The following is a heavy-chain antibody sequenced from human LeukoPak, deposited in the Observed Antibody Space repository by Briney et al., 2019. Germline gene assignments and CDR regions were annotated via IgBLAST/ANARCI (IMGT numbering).Heavy chain of an antibody. V-gene: IGHV1-18*01. CDR3: ARDIVLMVYAPRDAFDI. CDR1: GYTFTSYG. Sequence: ASVKVSCKASGYTFTSYGISWVRQAPGQGLEWMGWISAYNGNTNYAQKLQGRVTMTTDTSTSTAYMELRSLRSDDTAVYYRARDIVLMVYAPRDAFDIWGQGTMVTVSS. CDR2: ISAYNGNT. J-gene: IGHJ3*02. D-gene: IGHD2-8*01.